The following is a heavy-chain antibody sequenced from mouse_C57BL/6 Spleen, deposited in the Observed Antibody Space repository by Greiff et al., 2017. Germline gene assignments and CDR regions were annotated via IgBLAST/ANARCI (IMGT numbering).Heavy chain of an antibody. CDR1: GYTFTSYW. CDR3: ARYDSDVGFAY. D-gene: IGHD2-12*01. CDR2: IDPSGSYT. Sequence: QVQLQQPGAELVMPGASVKLSCKASGYTFTSYWMHWVKQRPGQGLEWIGEIDPSGSYTNYNQKFKGKSTLTVDKSSSTAYMQLSSLTSEDSAVYYCARYDSDVGFAYWGQGTLVTVSA. J-gene: IGHJ3*01. V-gene: IGHV1-69*01.